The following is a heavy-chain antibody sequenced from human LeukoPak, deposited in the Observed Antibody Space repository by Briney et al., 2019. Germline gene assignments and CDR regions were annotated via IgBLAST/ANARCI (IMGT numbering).Heavy chain of an antibody. CDR1: GFPFSEYS. J-gene: IGHJ4*02. D-gene: IGHD3-10*01. Sequence: GSLRLSCTASGFPFSEYSMNWVRQAPGKGLEWIGEIHNSGTTNYNPSLNSRVTISEDTSKNQFYLNLSSVTAADTAVYYCARRYYYNLGSFPFDFWGQGTLVTVSS. V-gene: IGHV4-34*01. CDR2: IHNSGTT. CDR3: ARRYYYNLGSFPFDF.